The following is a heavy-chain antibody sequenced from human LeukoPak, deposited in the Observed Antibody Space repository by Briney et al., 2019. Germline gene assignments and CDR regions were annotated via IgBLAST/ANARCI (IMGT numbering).Heavy chain of an antibody. J-gene: IGHJ6*02. D-gene: IGHD5-24*01. CDR1: GFTFSSYS. V-gene: IGHV3-48*04. Sequence: GGSLRLSCAASGFTFSSYSMNWVRQAPGKGLEWVSYISSSSTTIYYTDSVKGRFTISRDNAKNSLYLQMNSLRAEDTAVYYCARDREEMATIWGGDYYYGMDVWGQGTTVTVSS. CDR3: ARDREEMATIWGGDYYYGMDV. CDR2: ISSSSTTI.